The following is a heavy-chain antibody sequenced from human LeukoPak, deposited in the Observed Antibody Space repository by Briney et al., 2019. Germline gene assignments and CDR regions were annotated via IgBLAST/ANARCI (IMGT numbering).Heavy chain of an antibody. CDR3: AREGYYATIDY. J-gene: IGHJ4*02. V-gene: IGHV3-33*01. Sequence: PGGSLRLSCAASGFXFSSYGMHWVRQAPGKGLEWVAVISYDGSNKYYADSVKGRFTFSRDISKNTLYLYLQMNSLRAEDTAVYYCAREGYYATIDYWGQGTLVTVSS. CDR1: GFXFSSYG. D-gene: IGHD3-10*01. CDR2: ISYDGSNK.